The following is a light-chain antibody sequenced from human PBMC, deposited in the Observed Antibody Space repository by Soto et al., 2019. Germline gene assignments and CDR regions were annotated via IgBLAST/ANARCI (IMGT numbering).Light chain of an antibody. CDR1: SGHRSYA. J-gene: IGLJ2*01. V-gene: IGLV4-69*01. Sequence: QLVLTQSPSASASLGASVKLTCTLSSGHRSYAIAWHQQQPEKGPRFLMKLNSDGSHRKGDGIPDRFSGSSSGAERYLTISSLQSEDEADYYCQTWGTGIHVVFGGVTQLTVL. CDR3: QTWGTGIHVV. CDR2: LNSDGSH.